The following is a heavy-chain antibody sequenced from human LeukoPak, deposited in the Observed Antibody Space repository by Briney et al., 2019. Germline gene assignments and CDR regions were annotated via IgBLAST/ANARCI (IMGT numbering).Heavy chain of an antibody. D-gene: IGHD4/OR15-4a*01. V-gene: IGHV3-11*04. CDR1: GLTVSDHY. CDR2: ISRSGSII. Sequence: PGGSLRLSCAVSGLTVSDHYMTWIRQAPGKGLEWISYISRSGSIIYYADSVKGRFTIFRDNAKNSLYLQMDSLRAEDTAVYYCARYDYGAFDIGGQGTMVSVSS. CDR3: ARYDYGAFDI. J-gene: IGHJ3*02.